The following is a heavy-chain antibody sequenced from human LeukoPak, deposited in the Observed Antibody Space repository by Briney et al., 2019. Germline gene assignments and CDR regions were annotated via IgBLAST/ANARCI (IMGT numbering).Heavy chain of an antibody. CDR3: AKRSGDSSGWYALDY. CDR1: GFTFSNYG. D-gene: IGHD6-19*01. J-gene: IGHJ4*02. Sequence: GGSLRLSCAASGFTFSNYGMHWVRQAPGKGLEWVAVISYDGSIKYYADSVKGRFTLSRDDSKNTLYLQMNSLRAEDTAVYYCAKRSGDSSGWYALDYWGQGTLVTVSS. V-gene: IGHV3-30*18. CDR2: ISYDGSIK.